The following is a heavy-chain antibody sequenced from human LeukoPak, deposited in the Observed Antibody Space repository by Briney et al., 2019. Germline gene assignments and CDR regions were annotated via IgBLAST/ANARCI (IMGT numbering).Heavy chain of an antibody. Sequence: GASVKVSCKASGYTFTSYYMHWVRQAPGQGLEWMGIINPSGGSTSYAQKFQGRVTMTRDTSTSTVYMELSSLRSEDTAVYYCARDHGRSQWLGDFDYWGQGTLVTVSS. D-gene: IGHD6-19*01. CDR2: INPSGGST. J-gene: IGHJ4*02. CDR1: GYTFTSYY. CDR3: ARDHGRSQWLGDFDY. V-gene: IGHV1-46*01.